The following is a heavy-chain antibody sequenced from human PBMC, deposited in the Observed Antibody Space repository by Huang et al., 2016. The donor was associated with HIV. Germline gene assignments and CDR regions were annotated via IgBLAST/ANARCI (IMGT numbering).Heavy chain of an antibody. CDR3: AKDGGSGWQQADY. V-gene: IGHV3-30*02. CDR1: GFTFRSYG. J-gene: IGHJ4*02. Sequence: QVQLVESGGGVVQPGGSRRLSCAASGFTFRSYGMQWVRQAPGKGLEWVAFIRYEGSETNYPDSVKGRFTSSRDNSKNTLFLQMNSLRSEDTAVYHCAKDGGSGWQQADYWGRGTLVTVSS. D-gene: IGHD6-19*01. CDR2: IRYEGSET.